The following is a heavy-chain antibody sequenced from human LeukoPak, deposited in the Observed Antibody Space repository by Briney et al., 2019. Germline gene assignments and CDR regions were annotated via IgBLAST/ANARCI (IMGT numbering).Heavy chain of an antibody. CDR3: ARHDGTVTLNWFDP. V-gene: IGHV4-39*01. CDR2: IYYSGRT. Sequence: PSETLSLTCGVSGYSISTTSHYWGWIRQPPGGGLEWIGSIYYSGRTYYNPSLKSRVTISVDTSKNQFSLTLSSVTAADTAVYYCARHDGTVTLNWFDPWGQGTWSPSPQ. CDR1: GYSISTTSHY. J-gene: IGHJ5*02. D-gene: IGHD1-1*01.